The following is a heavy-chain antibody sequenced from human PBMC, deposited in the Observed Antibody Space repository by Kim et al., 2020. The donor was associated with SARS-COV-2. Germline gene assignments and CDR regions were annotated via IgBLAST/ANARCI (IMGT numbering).Heavy chain of an antibody. D-gene: IGHD3-10*01. J-gene: IGHJ3*02. V-gene: IGHV4-34*01. CDR3: ARVINRDDAFDI. Sequence: SETLSLTCAVYGGSFSGYYWSWIRQPPGKGLEWIGEINHSGSTNYNPSLKSRVTISVDTSKNQFSLKLSSVTAADTAVYYCARVINRDDAFDIWGQGTMV. CDR1: GGSFSGYY. CDR2: INHSGST.